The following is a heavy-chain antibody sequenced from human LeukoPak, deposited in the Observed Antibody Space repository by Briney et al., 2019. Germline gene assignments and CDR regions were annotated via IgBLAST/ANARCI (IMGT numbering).Heavy chain of an antibody. J-gene: IGHJ5*02. V-gene: IGHV4-39*01. Sequence: SETLSLTCTVSGGSISSSLYHWGWIRQSPGKNLEWLGSIYYTGTTHYNPSLKSRFTISVDTSKNQFSLNLSSVTAAGTAVYXXARQEIGLRSFDPWGQGTLVTVSS. D-gene: IGHD3/OR15-3a*01. CDR2: IYYTGTT. CDR1: GGSISSSLYH. CDR3: ARQEIGLRSFDP.